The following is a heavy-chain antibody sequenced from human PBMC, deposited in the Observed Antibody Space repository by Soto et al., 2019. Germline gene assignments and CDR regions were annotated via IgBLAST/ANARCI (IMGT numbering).Heavy chain of an antibody. V-gene: IGHV1-18*01. CDR3: ARDVGYGLIDY. CDR2: TNAYNGNT. D-gene: IGHD5-12*01. CDR1: GYPFTSYG. Sequence: QVQLGQSGPEVKKPGASVKVSCKASGYPFTSYGISWVRQAPVQGLAWMGWTNAYNGNTNYAQKLQGRVTMTTDTSTSTAYMELRSLRSDDTAVYYCARDVGYGLIDYWGQGTLVTVSS. J-gene: IGHJ4*02.